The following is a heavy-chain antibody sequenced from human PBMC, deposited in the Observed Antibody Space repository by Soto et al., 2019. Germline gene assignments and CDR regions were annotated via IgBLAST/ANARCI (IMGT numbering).Heavy chain of an antibody. CDR1: GGSISSYY. Sequence: QVQLQESGPGLVKPSETLSLTCTVSGGSISSYYWSWIRQPPGKGLELIGYIYYSGSTNYNPSLKSRFTISVDTSKNQFALKLSYVTASDTAVYYCARLGWGYGSWSQVDAFDIWGQGTMVTVSS. CDR2: IYYSGST. V-gene: IGHV4-59*08. D-gene: IGHD3-10*01. J-gene: IGHJ3*02. CDR3: ARLGWGYGSWSQVDAFDI.